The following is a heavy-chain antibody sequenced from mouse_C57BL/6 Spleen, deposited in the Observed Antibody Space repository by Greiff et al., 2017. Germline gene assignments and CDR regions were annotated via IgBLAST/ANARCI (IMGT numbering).Heavy chain of an antibody. J-gene: IGHJ4*01. CDR1: GYTFTSYW. V-gene: IGHV1-55*01. CDR3: ARTYYSNYVYAMDY. D-gene: IGHD2-5*01. CDR2: IYPGSGST. Sequence: VKLQQPGAELVKPGASVKMSCKASGYTFTSYWITWVKQRPGQGLEWIGDIYPGSGSTNYNEKFKSKATLTVDTSSSTAYMQLSSLTSEDSAVYYCARTYYSNYVYAMDYWGQGTSVTVSS.